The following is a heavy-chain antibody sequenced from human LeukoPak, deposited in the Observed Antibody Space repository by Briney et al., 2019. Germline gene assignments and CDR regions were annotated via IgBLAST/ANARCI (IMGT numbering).Heavy chain of an antibody. J-gene: IGHJ4*02. CDR1: GFSFNTYA. CDR3: ARDPGYAIYYFDY. V-gene: IGHV3-23*01. D-gene: IGHD3-9*01. Sequence: TGGSLRLSCAASGFSFNTYAMSWVRQAPGKGLEWVSTISGRGDSPYYADSVKGRFPISRDNSKNTLFLHMNSLRAEDTAVYYCARDPGYAIYYFDYWGQGNLVTVSS. CDR2: ISGRGDSP.